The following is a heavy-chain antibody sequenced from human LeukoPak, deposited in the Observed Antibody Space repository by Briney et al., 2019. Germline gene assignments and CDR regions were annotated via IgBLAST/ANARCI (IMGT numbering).Heavy chain of an antibody. CDR2: INHSGST. V-gene: IGHV4-34*01. Sequence: PSETLSLTCAVYGGSFSGYYWSWIRQPPGKGLDWIGEINHSGSTNYNPSLKSRVTISVDTSKNQFSLKLSSVTAADTAVYYCARVVGYDFWSGYYNAYNWFDPWGQGTLVTVSS. CDR1: GGSFSGYY. J-gene: IGHJ5*02. CDR3: ARVVGYDFWSGYYNAYNWFDP. D-gene: IGHD3-3*01.